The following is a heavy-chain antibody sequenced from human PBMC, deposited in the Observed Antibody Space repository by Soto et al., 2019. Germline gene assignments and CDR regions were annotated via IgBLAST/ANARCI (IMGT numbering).Heavy chain of an antibody. D-gene: IGHD1-7*01. Sequence: EVQLLESGGGLVQPGGSLEPSGAAPGFTFNPYALTGARQAQGKGLEWVSTISYSADKTHYADSVKGRFTISRDNSRDTLFLQMNSLRADDAAVYYCARRARTATTNWGAFDVWGQGTMVTVSS. CDR2: ISYSADKT. J-gene: IGHJ3*01. CDR3: ARRARTATTNWGAFDV. CDR1: GFTFNPYA. V-gene: IGHV3-23*01.